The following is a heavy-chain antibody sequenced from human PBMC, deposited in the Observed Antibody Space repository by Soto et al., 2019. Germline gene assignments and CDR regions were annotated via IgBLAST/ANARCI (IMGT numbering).Heavy chain of an antibody. D-gene: IGHD3-9*01. CDR3: ALAPTDYDILTGSGPHFDY. CDR2: IYWDDDK. J-gene: IGHJ4*02. V-gene: IGHV2-5*02. Sequence: GSGPTLVNPTQTLTLTCTFSGFSLSTSGVGVGWIRQPPGKALEWLALIYWDDDKRYSPSLKSRLTITKDTSKNQVVLTMTNMDPVDTATYYCALAPTDYDILTGSGPHFDYWGQGTLVTVSS. CDR1: GFSLSTSGVG.